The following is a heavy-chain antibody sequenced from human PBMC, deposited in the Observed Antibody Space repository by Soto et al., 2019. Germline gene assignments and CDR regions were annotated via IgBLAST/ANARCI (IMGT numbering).Heavy chain of an antibody. CDR2: IKQDGSEK. J-gene: IGHJ3*02. Sequence: EVHLVESGGGLVQPGGSLRLSCAASGITFSNYWMTWVRQAPGKGLEWVANIKQDGSEKYYVDSVKGRFTISRDNAKNSLYLQMNSLTADDTAVYYCARDQDASSDAFDIWAQETMVTVSS. CDR3: ARDQDASSDAFDI. V-gene: IGHV3-7*01. CDR1: GITFSNYW.